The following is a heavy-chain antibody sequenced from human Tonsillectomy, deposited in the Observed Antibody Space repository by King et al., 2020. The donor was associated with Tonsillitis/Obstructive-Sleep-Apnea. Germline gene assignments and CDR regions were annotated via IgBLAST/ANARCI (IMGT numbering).Heavy chain of an antibody. Sequence: MSWIRQAPGKGLEWVSYISSSSSYTNYADSVKGRFTISRDNAKNSLYLQMNSLRAEDTAVYYCARHGIDAILRIDYWGQGTLVTVSS. CDR2: ISSSSSYT. CDR3: ARHGIDAILRIDY. J-gene: IGHJ4*02. V-gene: IGHV3-11*06. D-gene: IGHD2-21*01.